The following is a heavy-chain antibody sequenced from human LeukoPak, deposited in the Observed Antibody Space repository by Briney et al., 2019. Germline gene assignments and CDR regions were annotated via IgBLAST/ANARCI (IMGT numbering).Heavy chain of an antibody. CDR1: AFTFISYA. J-gene: IGHJ4*02. CDR2: ISGSGEST. D-gene: IGHD3-10*01. Sequence: GGSLRLSCAASAFTFISYAMSWVRQAPGKGLEWVSTISGSGESTYYANSVKGRFTISRDNSKNTLYLQMNSLRAEDTAVYYCAKDRITGWPTKWDYWGQGTLVTVSS. CDR3: AKDRITGWPTKWDY. V-gene: IGHV3-23*01.